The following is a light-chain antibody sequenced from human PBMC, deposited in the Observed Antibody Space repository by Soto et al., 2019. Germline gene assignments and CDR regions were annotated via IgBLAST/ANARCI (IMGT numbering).Light chain of an antibody. CDR2: DVS. J-gene: IGLJ1*01. V-gene: IGLV2-14*01. Sequence: SVLTQPASVSGSPGQSITISCTGPSSDVGGYNYVSWYQQHPGKAPKLMIYDVSNRPSGVSNRFSGSKSGNTASLTISGLQAEDEADYYCSSYTSSSTLVFGTGTKVTVL. CDR1: SSDVGGYNY. CDR3: SSYTSSSTLV.